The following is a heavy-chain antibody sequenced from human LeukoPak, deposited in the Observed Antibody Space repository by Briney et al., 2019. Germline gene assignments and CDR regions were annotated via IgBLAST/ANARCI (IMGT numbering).Heavy chain of an antibody. V-gene: IGHV3-49*04. Sequence: GGSLRLSCTASGVNFGDYAMSCVRQAPGKGLEWVGLIRSKAYGGTTEYAASVKGRFTISRDDSKSIAYLQMNSLKIEDTAVYYCTRGFTVTLYYFDYWGQGTLVTVSS. J-gene: IGHJ4*02. CDR1: GVNFGDYA. CDR3: TRGFTVTLYYFDY. D-gene: IGHD4-11*01. CDR2: IRSKAYGGTT.